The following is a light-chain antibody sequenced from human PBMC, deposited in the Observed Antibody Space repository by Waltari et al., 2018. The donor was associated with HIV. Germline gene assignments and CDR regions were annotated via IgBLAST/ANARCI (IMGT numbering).Light chain of an antibody. CDR2: GTS. CDR1: ESVGTSY. V-gene: IGKV3-20*01. J-gene: IGKJ1*01. Sequence: DIVLTQSPGALSLFPGERVSLSCRASESVGTSYLAWYQQKPGQAPRLLIYGTSTRAAGTPDRFSGAGSATDYTLTIRRLEPEDFAVYYCQQFGRSPRTFGQGTKLTI. CDR3: QQFGRSPRT.